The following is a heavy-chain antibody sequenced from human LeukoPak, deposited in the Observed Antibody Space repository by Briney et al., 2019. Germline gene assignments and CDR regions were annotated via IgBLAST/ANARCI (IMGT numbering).Heavy chain of an antibody. J-gene: IGHJ6*04. D-gene: IGHD2-15*01. V-gene: IGHV1-69*13. CDR1: GGTFSSYA. CDR3: ARENCSGGSCYSPGYYYYGMDV. Sequence: SVKVPCKASGGTFSSYAISWVRQAPGQGLEWMGGIIPIFGTANYAQKFQGRVTITADESTSTAYMELSSLRSEDTAVYYCARENCSGGSCYSPGYYYYGMDVWGKGTTVTVSS. CDR2: IIPIFGTA.